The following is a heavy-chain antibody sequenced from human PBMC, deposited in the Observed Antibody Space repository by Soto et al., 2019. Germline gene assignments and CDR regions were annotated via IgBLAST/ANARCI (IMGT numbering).Heavy chain of an antibody. CDR2: ISGSGGST. D-gene: IGHD3-22*01. J-gene: IGHJ4*02. Sequence: GGSLRLSCAASGFTFSSYAMSWVRQAPGKGLEWVSAISGSGGSTYYADSVKGRFTISRDNSKNTLYLQMNSLRAEDTAVYYCAKSPDYYDSSGYQYWGQGTLVTVSS. CDR3: AKSPDYYDSSGYQY. V-gene: IGHV3-23*01. CDR1: GFTFSSYA.